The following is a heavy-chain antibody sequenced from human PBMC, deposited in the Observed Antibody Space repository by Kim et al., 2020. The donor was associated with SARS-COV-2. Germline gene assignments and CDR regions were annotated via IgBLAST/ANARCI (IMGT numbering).Heavy chain of an antibody. V-gene: IGHV4-59*09. J-gene: IGHJ3*02. CDR3: ARGGYGDSDAFDI. D-gene: IGHD4-17*01. Sequence: NPSPKSRVTISVDTPKNQFSLKLSSVTAANTAVYYCARGGYGDSDAFDIWGQGTMVTVSS.